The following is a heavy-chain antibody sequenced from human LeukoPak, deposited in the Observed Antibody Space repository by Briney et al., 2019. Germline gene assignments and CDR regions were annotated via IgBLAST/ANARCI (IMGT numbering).Heavy chain of an antibody. CDR3: ARDQGLYCSGGSCYPDAFDI. CDR1: GFTFSSYA. Sequence: DPGRSLRLSCAASGFTFSSYAMHWVRQAPGKGLEWVAVISYDGSNKYYADSVKGRFTISRDNSKNTLYLQMNSLRAEDTAVYYCARDQGLYCSGGSCYPDAFDIWGQGTMVTVSS. CDR2: ISYDGSNK. V-gene: IGHV3-30*04. J-gene: IGHJ3*02. D-gene: IGHD2-15*01.